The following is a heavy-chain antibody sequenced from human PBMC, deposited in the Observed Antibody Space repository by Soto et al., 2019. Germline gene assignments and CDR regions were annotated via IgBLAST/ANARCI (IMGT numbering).Heavy chain of an antibody. J-gene: IGHJ6*02. CDR1: GGSISSYY. Sequence: SETLSLTCTVSGGSISSYYWSWIRQPPGKGLEWIGYIYYSGSTNYNPSLKSRVTISVDTSKNQFSLKLSSVTAADTAVYYCARERRYGDYVGYYYGMDVWGQGTTVTVSS. V-gene: IGHV4-59*01. CDR3: ARERRYGDYVGYYYGMDV. CDR2: IYYSGST. D-gene: IGHD4-17*01.